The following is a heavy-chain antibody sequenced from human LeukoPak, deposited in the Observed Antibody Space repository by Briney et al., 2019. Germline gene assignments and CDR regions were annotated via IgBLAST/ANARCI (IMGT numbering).Heavy chain of an antibody. CDR2: ISGSGGST. J-gene: IGHJ4*02. V-gene: IGHV3-23*01. Sequence: AGGSLRLSCAASGFTFSSYAMSWVRQAPGKGLEWVSAISGSGGSTYYADSVKGRFTISRDNSKNTLYLQMNSLRAEDTAVYYCAKDPLGVVVPAAEDCWGQGTLVTVSS. CDR1: GFTFSSYA. D-gene: IGHD2-2*01. CDR3: AKDPLGVVVPAAEDC.